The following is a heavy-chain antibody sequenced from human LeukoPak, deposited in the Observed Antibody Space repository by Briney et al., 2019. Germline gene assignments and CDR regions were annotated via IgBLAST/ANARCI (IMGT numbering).Heavy chain of an antibody. D-gene: IGHD3-10*01. Sequence: GGSLRLSCAASGFTFDDYTMHWVRHAPGKGLEWVSLISWDGGSTYYADSVKGRFTISRDNSKNSLYLQMNSLRTEDTALYYCAKGSGVTQSLNYYMDVWGKGTTVTVSS. V-gene: IGHV3-43*01. CDR1: GFTFDDYT. CDR2: ISWDGGST. CDR3: AKGSGVTQSLNYYMDV. J-gene: IGHJ6*03.